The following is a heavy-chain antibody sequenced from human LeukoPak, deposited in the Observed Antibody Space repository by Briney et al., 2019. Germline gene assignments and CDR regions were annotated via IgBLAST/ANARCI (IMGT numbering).Heavy chain of an antibody. CDR3: ARSGGDRVEMPTIIDY. Sequence: SETLSLTCAVSGGSISSGGYSWSWIRQPPGKGLEWIGYIYHSGRTYYNPSLKSRVTISVDRSKNQFSLKLSSVTAADTAVYYCARSGGDRVEMPTIIDYWGQGTLVTVSS. V-gene: IGHV4-30-2*02. CDR1: GGSISSGGYS. J-gene: IGHJ4*02. D-gene: IGHD5-24*01. CDR2: IYHSGRT.